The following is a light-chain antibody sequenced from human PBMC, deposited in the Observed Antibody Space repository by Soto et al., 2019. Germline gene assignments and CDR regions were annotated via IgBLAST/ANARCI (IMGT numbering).Light chain of an antibody. CDR2: AAN. J-gene: IGLJ3*02. CDR1: SSDVGDYNY. CDR3: CSYAGSYTWV. V-gene: IGLV2-11*01. Sequence: QSALTQPRSVSGSPGQSVTISCTGTSSDVGDYNYVSWYQQHPGQAPKLLIYAANMRPSGVPDRFSGSKSGNTASLTISGLQAEDEADYSCCSYAGSYTWVFGGGTKVTVL.